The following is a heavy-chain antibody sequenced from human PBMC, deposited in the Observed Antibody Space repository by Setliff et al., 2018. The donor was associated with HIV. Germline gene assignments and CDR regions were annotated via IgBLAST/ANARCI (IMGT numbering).Heavy chain of an antibody. CDR1: GVSFSDYY. V-gene: IGHV4-34*01. CDR2: INHSGST. Sequence: PSETLSLTCTVSGVSFSDYYWSWIRQPPGKGLEWIGEINHSGSTNSNPSLKLRVSITVETYKNQFSLSLTSVTAADTAVYYCAGENPDGWLHHYTDVWGKGTTVTVS. CDR3: AGENPDGWLHHYTDV. J-gene: IGHJ6*03. D-gene: IGHD2-15*01.